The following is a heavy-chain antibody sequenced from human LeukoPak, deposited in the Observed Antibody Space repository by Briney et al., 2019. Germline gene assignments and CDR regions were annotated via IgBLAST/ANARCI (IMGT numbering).Heavy chain of an antibody. CDR2: ISYDGSNK. CDR1: GFIFSDYG. V-gene: IGHV3-30*18. Sequence: GGSLRLSCAASGFIFSDYGMHWVRQAPGKGLEWVAVISYDGSNKYYADSVKGRFTISRDNSKNTLYLQMNSLRAEDTAVYYCAKEGSSGSGSYYNAYYYYYMDVWGKGTTVTVSS. D-gene: IGHD3-10*01. CDR3: AKEGSSGSGSYYNAYYYYYMDV. J-gene: IGHJ6*03.